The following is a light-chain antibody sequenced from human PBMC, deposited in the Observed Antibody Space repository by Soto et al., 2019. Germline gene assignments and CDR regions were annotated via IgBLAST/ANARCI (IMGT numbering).Light chain of an antibody. CDR3: QQSYNTLALN. CDR1: QSISSY. J-gene: IGKJ4*01. Sequence: DIQMTQSPSSLSASVGDRVTITCRASQSISSYLNWYQQKPGKAPKLLIYAASSLQSGVPSRFSGSGSGTDFTLTISSLQPEDFATYYYQQSYNTLALNIGGRTKVEIK. V-gene: IGKV1-39*01. CDR2: AAS.